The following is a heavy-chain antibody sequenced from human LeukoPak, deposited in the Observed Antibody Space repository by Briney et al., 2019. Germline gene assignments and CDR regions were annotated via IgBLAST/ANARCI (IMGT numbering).Heavy chain of an antibody. J-gene: IGHJ6*04. CDR3: ARRRITIMDV. Sequence: GGSLRLSCAASGFTFSSYAMSWVRQAPGKGLEWVANIKQDGSEKYYVDSVKGRFTISRDNAKNSLYLQMNSLRAEDTAVYYCARRRITIMDVWGKGTTVTVSS. D-gene: IGHD3-3*01. CDR1: GFTFSSYA. V-gene: IGHV3-7*01. CDR2: IKQDGSEK.